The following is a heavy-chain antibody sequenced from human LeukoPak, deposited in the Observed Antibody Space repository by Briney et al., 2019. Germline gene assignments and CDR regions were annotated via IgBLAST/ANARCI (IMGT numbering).Heavy chain of an antibody. CDR2: IHPSGIT. D-gene: IGHD3-10*01. Sequence: SETLSLTCTVPVGSVSSENYYRSCFRQPPGKGLEWIGNIHPSGITNYNASLKSRVTMSVDTSKNQFSLKLSSVTAADTAIYYCARGTMWYGGNYWGREPWSPSPQ. CDR3: ARGTMWYGGNY. V-gene: IGHV4-61*01. J-gene: IGHJ4*02. CDR1: VGSVSSENYY.